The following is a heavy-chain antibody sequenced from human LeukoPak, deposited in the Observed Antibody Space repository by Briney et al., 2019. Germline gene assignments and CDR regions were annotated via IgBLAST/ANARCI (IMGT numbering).Heavy chain of an antibody. J-gene: IGHJ4*02. CDR3: ARDRTDIAVAGTLTYFDY. D-gene: IGHD6-19*01. CDR2: IFSSGTT. Sequence: SETLSLTCTVSGGSFSSHYWSWIRQPPGKGLEWIGYIFSSGTTKCNPSLKSRVTMSVDPSKNQFTLKLNSVTAADTAVYYCARDRTDIAVAGTLTYFDYWGQGTLVTVSS. V-gene: IGHV4-4*08. CDR1: GGSFSSHY.